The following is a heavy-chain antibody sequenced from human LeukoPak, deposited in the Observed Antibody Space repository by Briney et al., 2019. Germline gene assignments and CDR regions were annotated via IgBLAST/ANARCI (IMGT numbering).Heavy chain of an antibody. V-gene: IGHV3-48*03. J-gene: IGHJ4*02. D-gene: IGHD6-13*01. Sequence: GGSLRLSCAASGFTFSSYEMNWARQAPGKGLEWVSYISSSGSTIYYADSVKGRFTISRDNAKNSLYLQMNSLRAEDTAVYYCARGRSWRLNDYWGQGTLVTVSS. CDR2: ISSSGSTI. CDR1: GFTFSSYE. CDR3: ARGRSWRLNDY.